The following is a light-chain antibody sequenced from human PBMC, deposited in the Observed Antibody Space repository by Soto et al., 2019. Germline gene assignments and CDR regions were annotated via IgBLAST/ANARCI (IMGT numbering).Light chain of an antibody. CDR3: PQLNSAPFP. J-gene: IGKJ4*01. CDR2: DAS. Sequence: IRLTQYPYFLSASVGDRVISTCRSSRCVRTSQDISDYLAWYQQKPGKAPRLLIYDASTLQSGVPSRFGGSGSGTDFTLTISSLQPEDFATYYCPQLNSAPFPFGGGTKVDIK. V-gene: IGKV1-9*01. CDR1: RCVRTSQDISDY.